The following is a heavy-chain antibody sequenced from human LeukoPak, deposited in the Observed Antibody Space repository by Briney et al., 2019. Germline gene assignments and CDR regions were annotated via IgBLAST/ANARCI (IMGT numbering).Heavy chain of an antibody. CDR2: INPSGGST. CDR3: ARTAGRTFDY. CDR1: GYTFTSYF. D-gene: IGHD6-6*01. J-gene: IGHJ4*02. Sequence: GASVTVSCKASGYTFTSYFMHWVRQAPGQGLEWMGIINPSGGSTSYAQKFQGRVTMTRDTSTSTVYMELSSLRSEDTAVYYCARTAGRTFDYWGQGTLATVSS. V-gene: IGHV1-46*01.